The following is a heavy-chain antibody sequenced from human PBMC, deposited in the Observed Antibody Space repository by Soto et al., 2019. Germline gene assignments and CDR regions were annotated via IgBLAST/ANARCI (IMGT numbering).Heavy chain of an antibody. V-gene: IGHV4-31*03. CDR3: ARGLSGGDFWSGYYTRAGPGVWFDP. CDR1: GGSISSRGYY. Sequence: SETLYLTCTVSGGSISSRGYYWSLIRQHPGKGLEWIGYIYYSGSTYYNPSLKSRVTISVDTSKNQFSLKLSSVTAADTAVYYCARGLSGGDFWSGYYTRAGPGVWFDPWGQGTLVTVSS. J-gene: IGHJ5*02. CDR2: IYYSGST. D-gene: IGHD3-3*01.